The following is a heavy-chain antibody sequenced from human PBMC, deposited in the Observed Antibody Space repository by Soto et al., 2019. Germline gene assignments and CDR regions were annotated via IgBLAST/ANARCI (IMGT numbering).Heavy chain of an antibody. CDR2: INHSGRT. CDR1: GGSFSGYY. CDR3: ARGLSYDFWSGYSLDY. Sequence: QVQLQQWGAGLLKPSETLSLTCAVYGGSFSGYYWSWIRQPPGKGLEWIGEINHSGRTNYNPSLKSRVTISLDTSKNQFSLKLISVTAADTAVYYCARGLSYDFWSGYSLDYWGQGTLVTVSS. D-gene: IGHD3-3*01. V-gene: IGHV4-34*01. J-gene: IGHJ4*02.